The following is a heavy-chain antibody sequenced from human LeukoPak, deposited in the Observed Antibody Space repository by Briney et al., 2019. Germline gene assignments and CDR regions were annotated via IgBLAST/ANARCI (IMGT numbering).Heavy chain of an antibody. J-gene: IGHJ3*02. CDR2: ISSSSSAI. D-gene: IGHD6-19*01. CDR1: GFPFSSYS. CDR3: ARDPHEQWLSDAFDI. Sequence: GGSLRLSCVASGFPFSSYSMNWVRQAPGKGLDWVSYISSSSSAIYYADSVKGRFTISRDNAKNSLYLQMNSLRDEDTAVYYCARDPHEQWLSDAFDIWGQGTMVTVSS. V-gene: IGHV3-48*02.